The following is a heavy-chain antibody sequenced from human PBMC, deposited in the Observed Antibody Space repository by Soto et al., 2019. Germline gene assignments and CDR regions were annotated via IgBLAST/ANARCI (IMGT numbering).Heavy chain of an antibody. CDR1: GGSISSGDYS. CDR2: IFYIGST. Sequence: QVQLQESGPGLVKPSQTLSLTCTVSGGSISSGDYSWSWIRQPPGKGLEWIGYIFYIGSTYYNPSLQSRLSISVDTSKNQFSLTLSSVTAADTAVYYCARAVRGSYYDSWGQGTLVTVSS. J-gene: IGHJ4*02. D-gene: IGHD1-26*01. V-gene: IGHV4-30-4*01. CDR3: ARAVRGSYYDS.